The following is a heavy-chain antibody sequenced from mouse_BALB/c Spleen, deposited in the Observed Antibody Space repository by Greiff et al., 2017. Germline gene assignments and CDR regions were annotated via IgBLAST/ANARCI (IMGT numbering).Heavy chain of an antibody. CDR3: ARENPFAY. Sequence: EVHLVESGGGLVKPGGSLKLSCAASGFTFSSYAMSWVRQTPEKRLEWVASISSGGSTYYPDSVKGRFTISRDNARNILYLQMSSLRSEDTAMYYCARENPFAYWGQGTLVTVSA. CDR1: GFTFSSYA. J-gene: IGHJ3*01. V-gene: IGHV5-6-5*01. CDR2: ISSGGST.